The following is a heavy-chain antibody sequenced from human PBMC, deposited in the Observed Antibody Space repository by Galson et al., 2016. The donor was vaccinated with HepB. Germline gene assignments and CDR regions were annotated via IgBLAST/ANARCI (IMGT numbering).Heavy chain of an antibody. V-gene: IGHV3-23*01. J-gene: IGHJ6*02. CDR1: GFTFSSYA. CDR3: AKGDGSGDYLGYYYYYGLDV. CDR2: ISTSGGST. D-gene: IGHD4-17*01. Sequence: SLRLSCAASGFTFSSYAMSWVRQAPGKGLEWVSTISTSGGSTYYADSVKGRSTISRDNSKNTLYLQMNSLRAEDTAVYYCAKGDGSGDYLGYYYYYGLDVWGQGTTVTVSS.